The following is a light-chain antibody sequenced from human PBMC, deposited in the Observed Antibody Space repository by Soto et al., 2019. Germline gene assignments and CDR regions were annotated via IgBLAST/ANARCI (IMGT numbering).Light chain of an antibody. CDR1: QSVSSSY. Sequence: EIVLTQSPGTLSLSPGERATLSCRASQSVSSSYLAWYQHKPDQAPRLLIYGASSRATGIPDRFSGSGSGTDFTLTISRLEPEDFAVYYCQQYDSTPLTFGGGTKVEI. V-gene: IGKV3-20*01. CDR3: QQYDSTPLT. J-gene: IGKJ4*01. CDR2: GAS.